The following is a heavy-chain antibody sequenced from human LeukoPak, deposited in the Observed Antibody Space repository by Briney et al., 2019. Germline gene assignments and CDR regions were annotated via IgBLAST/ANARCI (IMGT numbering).Heavy chain of an antibody. V-gene: IGHV3-7*01. D-gene: IGHD4-17*01. CDR1: GFTFSGYW. Sequence: GGSLRLSCAASGFTFSGYWMTWVRQAPGKGLEWVANIKGDESKKYYVDSVKGRFTISRDNAKNSLYLQMNSLRAEDTAVYYCARDHGEGFDYWGQGTLVTVSS. CDR2: IKGDESKK. J-gene: IGHJ4*02. CDR3: ARDHGEGFDY.